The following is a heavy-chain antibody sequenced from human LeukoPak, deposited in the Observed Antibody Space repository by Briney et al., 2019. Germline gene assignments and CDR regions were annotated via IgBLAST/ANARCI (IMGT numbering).Heavy chain of an antibody. CDR3: ARDLLGGEFAY. V-gene: IGHV4-30-4*08. J-gene: IGHJ4*02. CDR2: IYYSGST. CDR1: GGSISSGDYY. D-gene: IGHD3-16*01. Sequence: SQTLSLTCTVSGGSISSGDYYWRWIRQPPGKGLEWIGYIYYSGSTYYNPSLKSRVTISVDTSKNQFSLKLSSVTAADTAVYYCARDLLGGEFAYWGQGTLVTVSS.